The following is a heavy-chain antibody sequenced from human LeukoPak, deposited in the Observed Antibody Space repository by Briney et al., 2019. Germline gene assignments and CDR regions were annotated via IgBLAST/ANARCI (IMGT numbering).Heavy chain of an antibody. D-gene: IGHD1-26*01. V-gene: IGHV4-31*03. Sequence: SETLSLTCTVSGGSVNNGPYYWSWISQHPGKGLEWIVYISYTGSTYYNPSLESRVSMSVDTSKNQFSLKLSSVTAADTAMYYCARIIVGASFDYWGQGTLVTVSS. CDR3: ARIIVGASFDY. CDR2: ISYTGST. CDR1: GGSVNNGPYY. J-gene: IGHJ4*02.